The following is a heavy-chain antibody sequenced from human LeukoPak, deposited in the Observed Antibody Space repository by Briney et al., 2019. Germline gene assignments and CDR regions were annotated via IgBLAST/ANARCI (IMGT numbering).Heavy chain of an antibody. V-gene: IGHV4-38-2*02. J-gene: IGHJ5*02. CDR2: IYHSGST. CDR1: GYSISSGYY. CDR3: ARGLWFGPRNP. Sequence: SETLSLTCTVSGYSISSGYYWGWIRQPPGKGLEWIGSIYHSGSTYYNPSLKSRVTISVDTSKNQFSLKLSSVTAADTAVYYCARGLWFGPRNPWGQGTLVTVSS. D-gene: IGHD3-10*01.